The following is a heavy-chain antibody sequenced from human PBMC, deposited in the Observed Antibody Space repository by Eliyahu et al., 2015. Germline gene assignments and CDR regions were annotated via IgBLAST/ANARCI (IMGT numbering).Heavy chain of an antibody. CDR2: INHSGST. J-gene: IGHJ4*02. CDR1: GXSFSGYX. Sequence: QVQLQQWGAGLLKPSETLSLTCXVXGXSFSGYXWSWXRQPPGKGLEWIXEINHSGSTNYNPSLKSRVTISVDTSKNQFSLKLSSVTAADTAVYYCAAWVYVWGSYRHTFDYWGQGTLVTVSS. CDR3: AAWVYVWGSYRHTFDY. V-gene: IGHV4-34*01. D-gene: IGHD3-16*02.